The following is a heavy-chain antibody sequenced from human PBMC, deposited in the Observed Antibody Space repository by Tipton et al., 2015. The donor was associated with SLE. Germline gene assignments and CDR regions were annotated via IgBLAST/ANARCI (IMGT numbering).Heavy chain of an antibody. J-gene: IGHJ3*02. Sequence: SLRLSCAASGFTFDDYAMHWVRQAPGKGLEWVAGSSWNSGTIAYADSVRGRFTISRDNAENSLYPQMTSLRADDTALYYCAKAVEMATTTGAFDIWGQGTVVSVSS. CDR3: AKAVEMATTTGAFDI. D-gene: IGHD5-24*01. CDR1: GFTFDDYA. V-gene: IGHV3-9*01. CDR2: SSWNSGTI.